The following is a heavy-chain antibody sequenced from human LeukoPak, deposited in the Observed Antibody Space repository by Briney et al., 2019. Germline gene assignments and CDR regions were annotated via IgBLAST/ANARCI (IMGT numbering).Heavy chain of an antibody. V-gene: IGHV1-2*02. CDR3: ARDFYDRGDWFDP. CDR1: GYTFTGYY. D-gene: IGHD3-22*01. CDR2: INPNSGGT. J-gene: IGHJ5*02. Sequence: GASVKVSCKASGYTFTGYYMHWVRQAPGQGLEWMGWINPNSGGTNYAQKFQGRVTMTRDTSISTAYMELSRLRSDDTAVYYCARDFYDRGDWFDPWGQGTLVTVSS.